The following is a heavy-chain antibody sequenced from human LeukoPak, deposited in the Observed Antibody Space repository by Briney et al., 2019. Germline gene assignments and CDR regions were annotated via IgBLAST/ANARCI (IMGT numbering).Heavy chain of an antibody. CDR3: AREIAAAGSNYFDY. Sequence: GGSLRLSCAASGFTFSTYNMNWVRQAPGKGLEWVSLISSSNSYIYYADSVKGRFTISRDNAKNSLYLQMNSLRAEDTAVYYCAREIAAAGSNYFDYWGQGTLVTVSS. J-gene: IGHJ4*02. CDR2: ISSSNSYI. D-gene: IGHD6-13*01. CDR1: GFTFSTYN. V-gene: IGHV3-21*01.